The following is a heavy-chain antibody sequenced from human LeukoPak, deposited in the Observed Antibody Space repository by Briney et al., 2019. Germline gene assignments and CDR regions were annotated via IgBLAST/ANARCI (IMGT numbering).Heavy chain of an antibody. J-gene: IGHJ6*02. D-gene: IGHD3-16*02. CDR3: ARRSGRYTPVFADYYYGMDV. Sequence: SETLSLTCTVSGGSISSSSYYWGWIRQPPGKGLEWIGSIYYGGSTYYNPSLKSRVTISVDTSKNQFSLKLSSVTAADTAVYYCARRSGRYTPVFADYYYGMDVWGQGTTVTVSS. CDR2: IYYGGST. CDR1: GGSISSSSYY. V-gene: IGHV4-39*01.